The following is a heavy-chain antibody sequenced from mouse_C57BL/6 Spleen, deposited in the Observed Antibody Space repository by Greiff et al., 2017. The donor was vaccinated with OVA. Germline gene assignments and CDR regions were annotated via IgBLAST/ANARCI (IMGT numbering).Heavy chain of an antibody. Sequence: QVQLKQSGAELVKPGASVKISCKASGYAFSSYWMNWVKQRPGKGLEWIGQIYPGDGDTNYNGKFKGKATLTADKSSSTAYMQLSSLTSEDSAVYFCARSLITTVVADWGQGTTLTVSS. CDR1: GYAFSSYW. CDR3: ARSLITTVVAD. V-gene: IGHV1-80*01. J-gene: IGHJ2*01. CDR2: IYPGDGDT. D-gene: IGHD1-1*01.